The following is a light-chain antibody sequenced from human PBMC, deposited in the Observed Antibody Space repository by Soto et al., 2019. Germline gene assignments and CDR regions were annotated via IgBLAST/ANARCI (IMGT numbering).Light chain of an antibody. CDR3: AAWDDSLNGVV. V-gene: IGLV1-44*01. CDR1: SSNIGGNT. J-gene: IGLJ2*01. Sequence: QSVLTQPPSASGTPGQRITISCSGSSSNIGGNTVNWYQQLPGTAPKLLIFSNNQQPSGVPDRFSGSKSGTSASLAISGLQSEDEADYYCAAWDDSLNGVVFGGGTKLTV. CDR2: SNN.